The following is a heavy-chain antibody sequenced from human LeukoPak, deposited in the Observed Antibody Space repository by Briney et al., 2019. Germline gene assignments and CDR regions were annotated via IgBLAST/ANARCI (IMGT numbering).Heavy chain of an antibody. CDR2: INHSGST. Sequence: SETLSLPCAVYGGSFSGYYWSWIRQPPGKGLEWIGEINHSGSTNYNPSLKSRVTISVDTSKNQFSLKLSSVTAADTAVYYCARGIVGATDSDYWGQGTLVTVSS. CDR3: ARGIVGATDSDY. D-gene: IGHD1-26*01. J-gene: IGHJ4*02. V-gene: IGHV4-34*01. CDR1: GGSFSGYY.